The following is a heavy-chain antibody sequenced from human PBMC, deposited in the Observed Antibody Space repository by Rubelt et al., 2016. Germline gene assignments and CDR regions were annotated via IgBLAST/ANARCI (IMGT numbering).Heavy chain of an antibody. V-gene: IGHV4-31*02. CDR2: IYYSGST. CDR3: AREAVPAAATTTPQDV. J-gene: IGHJ6*02. D-gene: IGHD2-2*01. Sequence: GKGLEWIGYIYYSGSTYYNPSLKSRVTISVDTSKNQFSLKLSSVTAADTAVYYCAREAVPAAATTTPQDVWGQGTTVTVSS.